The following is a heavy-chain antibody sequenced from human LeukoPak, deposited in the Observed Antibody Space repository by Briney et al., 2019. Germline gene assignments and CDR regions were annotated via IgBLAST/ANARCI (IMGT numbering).Heavy chain of an antibody. J-gene: IGHJ4*02. D-gene: IGHD2-15*01. V-gene: IGHV3-48*02. CDR2: ISSSSTTI. CDR3: ARELSVPSDH. Sequence: GGSLRLSCAASGFTFSIYSMNWVRQAPGKGLEWVSYISSSSTTICYADSVKGRFSISRDNAKNSLYLQMNSLRDEDTAVYYCARELSVPSDHWGQGTLVTISS. CDR1: GFTFSIYS.